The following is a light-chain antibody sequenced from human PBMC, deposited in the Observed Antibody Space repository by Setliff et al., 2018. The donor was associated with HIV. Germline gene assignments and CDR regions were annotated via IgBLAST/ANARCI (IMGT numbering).Light chain of an antibody. J-gene: IGLJ1*01. V-gene: IGLV2-11*01. CDR1: SSDVGVYNY. CDR2: DVT. Sequence: QSALAQPRSVSGSPGQSVTISCTGTSSDVGVYNYVSWYQHHPGKAPKLMIYDVTTRPSGVPDRFSGSKSGNTASLTISGLQADDEADYYCCSYAISNTLPFGTGTKVTVL. CDR3: CSYAISNTLP.